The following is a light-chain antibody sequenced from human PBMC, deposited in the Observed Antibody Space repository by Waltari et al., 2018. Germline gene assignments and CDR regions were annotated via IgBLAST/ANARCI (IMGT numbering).Light chain of an antibody. V-gene: IGLV3-19*01. CDR1: HLRSYY. CDR3: NSRDTRGNHFVV. J-gene: IGLJ2*01. Sequence: SSELTQDPAVSVALGQTVRITCQGDHLRSYYVSWYQQKPGQAPMLVIYDKDNRSSGIPERFSGSSSGNIASLTITGAQAEDEADYYCNSRDTRGNHFVVFGGGTKLTVL. CDR2: DKD.